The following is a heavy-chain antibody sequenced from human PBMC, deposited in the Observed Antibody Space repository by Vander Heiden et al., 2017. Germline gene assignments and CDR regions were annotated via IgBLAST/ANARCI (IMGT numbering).Heavy chain of an antibody. J-gene: IGHJ5*01. CDR3: ARVPTPVADWFDP. V-gene: IGHV3-7*01. D-gene: IGHD6-19*01. Sequence: EVQLVESGGALVQPGGPLRRSCAASGFPFHKHWMAWVRQAPGKGLGWVANIKPDGSESYYVDSVKGRFTVSRDNTKNSLYLQMNSLRAEDTARYYCARVPTPVADWFDPWGQGTLVTVSS. CDR2: IKPDGSES. CDR1: GFPFHKHW.